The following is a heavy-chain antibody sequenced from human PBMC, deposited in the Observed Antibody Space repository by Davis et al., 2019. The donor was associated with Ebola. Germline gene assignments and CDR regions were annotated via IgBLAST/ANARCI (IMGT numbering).Heavy chain of an antibody. Sequence: GESLKISCAASGFTLSSYSMNWVRQAPGKGLEWVSYISSSSSTIFYADSVKGRFTISRDNAKNSLYLQMTSLRDEDTAVYFCARDGDFWSGYHLPFDYWGQGTLVTVSS. V-gene: IGHV3-48*02. J-gene: IGHJ4*02. CDR1: GFTLSSYS. CDR3: ARDGDFWSGYHLPFDY. D-gene: IGHD3-3*01. CDR2: ISSSSSTI.